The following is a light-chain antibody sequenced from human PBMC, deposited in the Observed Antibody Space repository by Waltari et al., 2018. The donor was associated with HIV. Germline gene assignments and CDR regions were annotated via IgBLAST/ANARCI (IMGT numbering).Light chain of an antibody. CDR2: WAS. V-gene: IGKV4-1*01. J-gene: IGKJ5*01. CDR3: QQYYSTPIT. Sequence: DIVMTQSPDSLAVSLGARATINCKSSHSVLYTSNSNNYLAWYQQKPGQPPKLLISWASTRESGVPDRFSGSGSGTEFTLTISSLQAEDVAVYYCQQYYSTPITFGQGTRLEIK. CDR1: HSVLYTSNSNNY.